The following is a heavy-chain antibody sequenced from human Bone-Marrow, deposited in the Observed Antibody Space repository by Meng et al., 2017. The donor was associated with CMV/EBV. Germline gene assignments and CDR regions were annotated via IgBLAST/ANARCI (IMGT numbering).Heavy chain of an antibody. CDR2: IYYSGST. D-gene: IGHD3-3*01. J-gene: IGHJ5*02. Sequence: SETLSLTCTVSGGSISSYYWSWIRQPPGKGLEWIGYIYYSGSTNYNPSLKSRVTISVDTSKNQFSLKLSSVTAADTAVYYCARGGSITIFGVAARTGWFDPWGQGALFTVSS. V-gene: IGHV4-59*12. CDR1: GGSISSYY. CDR3: ARGGSITIFGVAARTGWFDP.